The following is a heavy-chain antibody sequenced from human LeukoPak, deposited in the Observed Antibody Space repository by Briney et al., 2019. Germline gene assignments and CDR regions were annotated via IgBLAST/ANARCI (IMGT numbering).Heavy chain of an antibody. CDR1: GFTFSTYW. V-gene: IGHV3-7*01. Sequence: GGSLILSCAASGFTFSTYWMSWVRQAPAKGMEWVANIKQDGSEKYYVDSVKGRFTISRDNAKNSLYLQMSSLRAEDTAIYYCARDSAGNDYWGQGTLVTVSS. D-gene: IGHD6-13*01. CDR3: ARDSAGNDY. J-gene: IGHJ4*02. CDR2: IKQDGSEK.